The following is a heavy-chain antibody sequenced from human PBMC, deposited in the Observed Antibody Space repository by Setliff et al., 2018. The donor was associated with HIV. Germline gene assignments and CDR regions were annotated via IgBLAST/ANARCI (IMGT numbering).Heavy chain of an antibody. Sequence: PSETLSLTCAVYGGSLSDYYWSWIRQPPGKGLEWLGEIHSSGNTNYSPSLKGRDTISVDTPKNQYSLNLKSVTAADTAVYYCARVREGFLPYDAFEIWGQGTMVTVSS. CDR1: GGSLSDYY. D-gene: IGHD3-3*01. J-gene: IGHJ3*02. CDR3: ARVREGFLPYDAFEI. V-gene: IGHV4-34*01. CDR2: IHSSGNT.